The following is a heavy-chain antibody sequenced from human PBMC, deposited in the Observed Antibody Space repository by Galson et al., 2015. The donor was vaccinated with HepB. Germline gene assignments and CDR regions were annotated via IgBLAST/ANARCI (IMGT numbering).Heavy chain of an antibody. D-gene: IGHD3-22*01. CDR3: TTAKHDSIGYYTGLFDY. V-gene: IGHV3-30*04. CDR2: ISYDGSNK. Sequence: SLRLSCAASGFTFSSYAMHWVRQAPGKGLEWVAVISYDGSNKYYADSVKGRFTISRDNSKNTLYLQMNSLKTEDTAVYYCTTAKHDSIGYYTGLFDYWGQGTLVTVSS. CDR1: GFTFSSYA. J-gene: IGHJ4*02.